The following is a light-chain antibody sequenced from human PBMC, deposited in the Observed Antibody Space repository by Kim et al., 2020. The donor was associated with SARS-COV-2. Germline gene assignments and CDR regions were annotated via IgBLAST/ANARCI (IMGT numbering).Light chain of an antibody. Sequence: SYELTQPPSVSVAPGKTARIPCGGNNIGSKSVHWYQQKPGQAPVVVIYYDSDRPSGIPERFSGSNSGNTATLTISRVEAGDEADYYGQVWDSTTAHEVFG. CDR3: QVWDSTTAHEV. CDR2: YDS. J-gene: IGLJ1*01. V-gene: IGLV3-21*04. CDR1: NIGSKS.